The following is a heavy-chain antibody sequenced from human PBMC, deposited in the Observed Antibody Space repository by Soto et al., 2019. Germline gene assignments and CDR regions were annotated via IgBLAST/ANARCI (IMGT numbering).Heavy chain of an antibody. Sequence: ASVKVSCQASGYIFTGHYINWVRQAPGQGLEYMGWINPNSGDTNYAQKFQGRVTITTDTSITTAYMELSRLRSDDTAVYYCARPFCGITSRHNWFDSWGQGTQVTVSS. J-gene: IGHJ5*01. CDR1: GYIFTGHY. D-gene: IGHD3-10*01. V-gene: IGHV1-2*02. CDR3: ARPFCGITSRHNWFDS. CDR2: INPNSGDT.